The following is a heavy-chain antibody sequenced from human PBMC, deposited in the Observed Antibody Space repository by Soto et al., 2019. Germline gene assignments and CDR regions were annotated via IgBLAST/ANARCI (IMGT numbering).Heavy chain of an antibody. CDR2: ISAYNGNT. D-gene: IGHD5-12*01. V-gene: IGHV1-18*01. J-gene: IGHJ4*02. CDR3: ASGYEALGNYFDY. CDR1: GYTFTSYG. Sequence: QVQLVQSGAEVKKPGASVKVSCKASGYTFTSYGISWGRQAPGQGLEWMGWISAYNGNTNYAQKLQGRVTMTTDTATSTAYIELRSLRSDDTAVYYCASGYEALGNYFDYWGQGTLVTFSS.